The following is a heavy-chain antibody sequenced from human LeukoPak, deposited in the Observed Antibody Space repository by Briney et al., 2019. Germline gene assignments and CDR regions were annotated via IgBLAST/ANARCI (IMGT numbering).Heavy chain of an antibody. Sequence: GASLRFFCTASGSSFTSYWISWGRQMPGGGLEWMGRIAPSDSYTNYSPSFQGHVTISADKSITTAYLQWSSLKASDTAMYYCARHGFREIPIDNWFDPWGQGTLVTVSS. J-gene: IGHJ5*02. V-gene: IGHV5-10-1*01. CDR3: ARHGFREIPIDNWFDP. CDR1: GSSFTSYW. D-gene: IGHD5-24*01. CDR2: IAPSDSYT.